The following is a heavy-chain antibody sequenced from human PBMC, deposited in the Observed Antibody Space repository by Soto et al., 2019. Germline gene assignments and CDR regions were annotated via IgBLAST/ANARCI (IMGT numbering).Heavy chain of an antibody. CDR1: DFTVGGNY. Sequence: GRSMRLSCEASDFTVGGNYVSWVRQAPGKGLEWVSVIYSGGSTYYADSVRGRFTISRDSSKNTIYLQMNSLRAEDTAVYYCARDSVFWFGELNYMDVWGKGTTVTVSS. J-gene: IGHJ6*03. V-gene: IGHV3-66*01. CDR3: ARDSVFWFGELNYMDV. CDR2: IYSGGST. D-gene: IGHD3-10*01.